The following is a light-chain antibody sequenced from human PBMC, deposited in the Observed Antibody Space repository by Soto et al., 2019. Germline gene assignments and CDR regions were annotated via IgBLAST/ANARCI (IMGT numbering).Light chain of an antibody. V-gene: IGKV1-33*01. CDR1: HDISNY. CDR2: DAS. Sequence: DIQMTQSPSSLSASVGDRVTITCQASHDISNYLNWYQQKPGKAPTLLIYDASNLETGVPSRFSGSGSGTDVTFTISSLQPEDIATYYCQQYDNLLTFGGGTKVEIK. CDR3: QQYDNLLT. J-gene: IGKJ4*01.